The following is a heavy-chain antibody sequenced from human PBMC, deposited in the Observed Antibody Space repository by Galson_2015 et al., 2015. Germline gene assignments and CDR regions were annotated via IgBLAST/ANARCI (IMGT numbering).Heavy chain of an antibody. V-gene: IGHV3-15*01. Sequence: SLRLSCAASGFTFSNAWMSWVRQAPGKGLEWVGRIKSKTDGGTTDYAAPVKGRFTISRDDSKNTLYPQMNSLKTEDTAVYYCTTDRVTWIQLWPSDYWGQGTLVTVSS. CDR3: TTDRVTWIQLWPSDY. J-gene: IGHJ4*02. CDR2: IKSKTDGGTT. D-gene: IGHD5-18*01. CDR1: GFTFSNAW.